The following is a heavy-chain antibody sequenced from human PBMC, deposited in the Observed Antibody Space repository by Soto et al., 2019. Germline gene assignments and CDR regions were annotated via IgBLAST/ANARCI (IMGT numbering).Heavy chain of an antibody. CDR1: GFTLSTNG. V-gene: IGHV3-23*01. J-gene: IGHJ4*02. Sequence: EGTLRLSCVASGFTLSTNGMIWFRQAPGKGLEWVSIITGTGAITVCAESVKGRFTVSRDNSKNTLYMQMNSLRAEDTATYDCVKDNNREDPCWGQGPSVSVSS. CDR2: ITGTGAIT. CDR3: VKDNNREDPC.